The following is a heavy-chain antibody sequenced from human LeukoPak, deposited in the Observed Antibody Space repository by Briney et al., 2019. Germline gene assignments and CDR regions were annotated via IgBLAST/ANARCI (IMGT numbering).Heavy chain of an antibody. CDR1: GFSFSSFS. J-gene: IGHJ4*02. D-gene: IGHD6-19*01. V-gene: IGHV3-21*01. CDR2: ISGGSSFT. Sequence: GGSLRLSCAASGFSFSSFSMNWVRQAPGKGLEWVSYISGGSSFTYYVDSVKGRFTISRDNAKNSLYLQMNSLRAEDTAVYYCARDLGYSSGPNYWGQGTRVTVSS. CDR3: ARDLGYSSGPNY.